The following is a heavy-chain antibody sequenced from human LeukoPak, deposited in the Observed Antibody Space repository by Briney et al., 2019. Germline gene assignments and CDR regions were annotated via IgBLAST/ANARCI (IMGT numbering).Heavy chain of an antibody. CDR3: ARGKKNLGARPPGIAAAALFDY. D-gene: IGHD6-13*01. CDR1: GFTFSSYA. V-gene: IGHV3-13*01. Sequence: PGRSLRLSCAASGFTFSSYAMHWVRQATGKGLEWVSAIGTAGDTYYPGSVKGRFTISRENAKNSMYLQMNSLRAGDTAVYYCARGKKNLGARPPGIAAAALFDYWGQGTLVTVSS. CDR2: IGTAGDT. J-gene: IGHJ4*02.